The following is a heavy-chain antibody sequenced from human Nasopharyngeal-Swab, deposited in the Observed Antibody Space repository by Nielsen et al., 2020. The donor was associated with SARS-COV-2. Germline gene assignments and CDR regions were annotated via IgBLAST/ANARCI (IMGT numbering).Heavy chain of an antibody. CDR2: IHTSGSS. D-gene: IGHD6-6*01. CDR1: GGSISSGSYY. V-gene: IGHV4-61*02. CDR3: ARDSSSSPLGY. J-gene: IGHJ4*02. Sequence: LRLSCTVSGGSISSGSYYWSWIRQPAGKGLEWIGRIHTSGSSYYNPSLKSRVTISRDTSKNHFSLKLNSVTAADTAVYYCARDSSSSPLGYWGQGTLVTVSS.